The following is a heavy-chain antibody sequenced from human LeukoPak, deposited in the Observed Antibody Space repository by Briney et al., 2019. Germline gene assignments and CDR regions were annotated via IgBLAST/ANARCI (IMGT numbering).Heavy chain of an antibody. J-gene: IGHJ3*01. Sequence: PSETLSLTCTVSGGSINKYYWSWIRQPPGKGLEWLGYSHYSGSTNYNPSLKSRVTISVDTSKNQFSLKLSSLTAADTAVYYCARDLSRHHYDHNAEDAFDLWGQGTMVTVSS. CDR1: GGSINKYY. CDR3: ARDLSRHHYDHNAEDAFDL. CDR2: SHYSGST. D-gene: IGHD3-22*01. V-gene: IGHV4-59*01.